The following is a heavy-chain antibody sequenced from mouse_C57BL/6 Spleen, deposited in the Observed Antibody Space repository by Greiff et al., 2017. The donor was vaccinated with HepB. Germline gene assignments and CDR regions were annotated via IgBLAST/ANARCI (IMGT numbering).Heavy chain of an antibody. Sequence: QVHVKQSGAELVKPGASVKLSCKASGYTFTSYWMHWVKQRPGQGLEWIGMIHPNSGSTNYNEKFKSKATLTVDKSSSTAYMQLSSLTSEDSAVYYCARMRLDAMDYWGQGTSVTVSS. CDR3: ARMRLDAMDY. CDR2: IHPNSGST. J-gene: IGHJ4*01. CDR1: GYTFTSYW. V-gene: IGHV1-64*01.